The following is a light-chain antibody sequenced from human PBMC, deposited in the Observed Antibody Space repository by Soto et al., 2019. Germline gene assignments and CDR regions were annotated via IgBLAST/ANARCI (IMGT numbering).Light chain of an antibody. CDR2: GAS. Sequence: EIVLTQSPGTLSLSRGERARLSCRASQSVGTYLAWYQQKPGQAPRLLIYGASSRATGIPDRFSGSGSGTDFTLTISRLDPEDFAVYYCQHRSSWPLTFGGGTKVDI. J-gene: IGKJ4*01. V-gene: IGKV3D-20*02. CDR1: QSVGTY. CDR3: QHRSSWPLT.